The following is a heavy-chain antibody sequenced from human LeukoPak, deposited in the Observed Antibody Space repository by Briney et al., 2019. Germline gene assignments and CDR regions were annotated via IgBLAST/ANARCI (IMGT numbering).Heavy chain of an antibody. CDR3: ARDTRWAWGY. J-gene: IGHJ4*02. CDR1: GFTFSSYR. D-gene: IGHD3-16*01. CDR2: IKQDGSEK. V-gene: IGHV3-7*01. Sequence: PGGCLSLSCAASGFTFSSYRMSWVRLAPGKGLEWVANIKQDGSEKYYVDSVKGRFTISRDNAKNSLYLQMNSLRAEDTAVYYCARDTRWAWGYWGQGTLVTVSS.